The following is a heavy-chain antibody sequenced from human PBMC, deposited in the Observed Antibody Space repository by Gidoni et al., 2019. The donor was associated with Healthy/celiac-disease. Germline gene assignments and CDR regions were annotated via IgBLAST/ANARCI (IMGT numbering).Heavy chain of an antibody. J-gene: IGHJ5*02. D-gene: IGHD2-8*01. Sequence: HVPLQQWGAGLLTPSETLSLTCSVSGGSFSGYSWSWIRQPPGKGLEWIGEITHSGSTNYNPALKSRVTISVDTSKNQFALKLSSVTAADTAVYYCARRPYDMGCRLDHWGQGTLVTVSS. CDR3: ARRPYDMGCRLDH. CDR2: ITHSGST. V-gene: IGHV4-34*01. CDR1: GGSFSGYS.